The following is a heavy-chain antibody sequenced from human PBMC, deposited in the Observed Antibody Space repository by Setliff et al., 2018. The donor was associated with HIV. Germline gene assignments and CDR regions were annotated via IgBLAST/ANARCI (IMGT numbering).Heavy chain of an antibody. D-gene: IGHD2-2*01. CDR2: IYYSGST. CDR3: ASPGRRRGYCSSTSCYDEGLYYYYYMDV. CDR1: GGSISSSGYY. Sequence: PSETLSLTCTVSGGSISSSGYYWGWIRQPPGKGLEWIGSIYYSGSTYYNPSLKSRVTISVDTSKNQFSLKLSSVTAADTAVYYCASPGRRRGYCSSTSCYDEGLYYYYYMDVWGKGTTVTVSS. V-gene: IGHV4-39*01. J-gene: IGHJ6*03.